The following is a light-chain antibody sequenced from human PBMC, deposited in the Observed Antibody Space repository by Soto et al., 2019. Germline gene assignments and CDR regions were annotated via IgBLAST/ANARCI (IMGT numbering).Light chain of an antibody. CDR3: QQRSNLGT. Sequence: EILMTQSPSPLSVSPGERAPLSCRASQSVSSNSAWYQQKPGQAPRLLIYDASNRATGIPARLSGSGSGTDLTLTISSLEPEDFAVYYCQQRSNLGTFGQGTRVEIK. V-gene: IGKV3-11*01. J-gene: IGKJ5*01. CDR2: DAS. CDR1: QSVSSN.